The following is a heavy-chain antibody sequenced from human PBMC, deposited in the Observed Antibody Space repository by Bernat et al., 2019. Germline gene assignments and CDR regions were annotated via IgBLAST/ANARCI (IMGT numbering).Heavy chain of an antibody. V-gene: IGHV3-43*02. CDR2: ISGDGGST. Sequence: EVQLVESGGGVVQPGGSLRLSCAASGLTFDDYAMHWVRQAPGKGLEWVSLISGDGGSTYYADSVKGRITISRDNSKNSLYLQMNSLRTEDTALYYCAKDSTMVRGESNWFDPWGQGTLVTVSS. CDR1: GLTFDDYA. J-gene: IGHJ5*02. CDR3: AKDSTMVRGESNWFDP. D-gene: IGHD3-10*01.